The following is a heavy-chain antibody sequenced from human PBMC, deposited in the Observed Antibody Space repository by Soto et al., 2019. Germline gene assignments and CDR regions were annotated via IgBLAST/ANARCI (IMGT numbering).Heavy chain of an antibody. CDR1: GFTFSSYG. J-gene: IGHJ4*02. V-gene: IGHV3-30*18. CDR2: ISYDGSNK. D-gene: IGHD3-9*01. CDR3: EKSDILTGYWHY. Sequence: PGGSLRLSCAASGFTFSSYGMHWVRQAPGKGLEWVAFISYDGSNKYYADSVKGRFTISRDNSKNTLYLQMNSLSAEDTAVCYCEKSDILTGYWHYWGQGTLLTVSS.